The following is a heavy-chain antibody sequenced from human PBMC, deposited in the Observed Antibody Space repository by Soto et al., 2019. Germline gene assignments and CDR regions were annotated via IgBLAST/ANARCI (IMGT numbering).Heavy chain of an antibody. J-gene: IGHJ4*02. CDR1: GGSMRNYY. D-gene: IGHD4-4*01. CDR3: TSSYSTSSSPDD. V-gene: IGHV4-59*01. Sequence: SVTLSLTCSVSGGSMRNYYWNWIRQPPGRGLEWIGYVYHSGSTNYNPSLESRVSMSVDVSRNHFSLTLHSVTAADAAVYFCTSSYSTSSSPDDWGQGTLIIVSS. CDR2: VYHSGST.